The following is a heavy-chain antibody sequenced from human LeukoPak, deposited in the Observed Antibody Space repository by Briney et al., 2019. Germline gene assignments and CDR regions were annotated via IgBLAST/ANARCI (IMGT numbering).Heavy chain of an antibody. CDR1: GYSFTSYW. J-gene: IGHJ4*02. V-gene: IGHV5-51*01. D-gene: IGHD2-15*01. CDR3: ARHTAGGHADY. Sequence: GESLKISCKGSGYSFTSYWIGWVRPMPGKGLDWIGIIYPGDSETRYSPSFQGQVTISADKSISSAYLQWSSLKASDTAMYYCARHTAGGHADYWGQGTLVTVSS. CDR2: IYPGDSET.